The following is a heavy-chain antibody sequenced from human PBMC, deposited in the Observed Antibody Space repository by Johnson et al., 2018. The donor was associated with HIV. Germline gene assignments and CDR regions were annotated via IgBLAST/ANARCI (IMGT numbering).Heavy chain of an antibody. V-gene: IGHV3-9*01. Sequence: VQLVESGGGLVQPGRSLRLSCAASGFTFDDYAMHWVRQAPGKGLEWVSGISWNSGSIGYADSVKGRFTISRDNAKNSLYLQMNSLRAEDTALYYCAKDYYYDSSGYYSPDAFDIWGQGTMVTVSS. CDR1: GFTFDDYA. CDR3: AKDYYYDSSGYYSPDAFDI. D-gene: IGHD3-22*01. J-gene: IGHJ3*02. CDR2: ISWNSGSI.